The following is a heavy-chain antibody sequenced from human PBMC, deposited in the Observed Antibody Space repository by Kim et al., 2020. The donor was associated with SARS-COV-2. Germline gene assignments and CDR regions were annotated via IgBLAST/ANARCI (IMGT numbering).Heavy chain of an antibody. V-gene: IGHV3-30*18. CDR1: GFTFSSYG. J-gene: IGHJ4*01. D-gene: IGHD3-22*01. Sequence: GGSLRLSCAASGFTFSSYGMHWVRQAPGKGLEWVAVISYDGSNKYYADSVKGRFTISRDNSKNTLYLQMNSLRAEDTAVYYCAKDPGYYDSSGYLYYFD. CDR3: AKDPGYYDSSGYLYYFD. CDR2: ISYDGSNK.